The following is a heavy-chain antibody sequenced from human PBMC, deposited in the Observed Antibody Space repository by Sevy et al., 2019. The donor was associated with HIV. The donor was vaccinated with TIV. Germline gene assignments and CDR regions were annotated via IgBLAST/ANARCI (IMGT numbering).Heavy chain of an antibody. V-gene: IGHV4-30-4*01. CDR1: GGSISSPDYN. J-gene: IGHJ5*02. CDR2: IYYSGNV. D-gene: IGHD6-19*01. Sequence: SETLSLTCSVSGGSISSPDYNWSWIRQSPGKGLEWIGYIYYSGNVYSSPSFQSRLSLSIDTSNNQFSLHLNSVTAADTAVYYCGRVAGPFGRIDPWGQGTLVTVSS. CDR3: GRVAGPFGRIDP.